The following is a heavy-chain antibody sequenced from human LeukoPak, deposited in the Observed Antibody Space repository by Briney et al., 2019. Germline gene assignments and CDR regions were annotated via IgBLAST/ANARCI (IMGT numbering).Heavy chain of an antibody. D-gene: IGHD1-1*01. V-gene: IGHV4-59*08. CDR3: ARRTYSAAYWKHFDY. J-gene: IGHJ4*02. CDR1: GGSISSYY. CDR2: IYYSGST. Sequence: SETLSLTCTVSGGSISSYYWSWIRQPPGKGLEWIGYIYYSGSTNYNPSLKSRVTISVGTSKNQFSLKLNSVTAADTAVYFCARRTYSAAYWKHFDYWGQGTLVTVSS.